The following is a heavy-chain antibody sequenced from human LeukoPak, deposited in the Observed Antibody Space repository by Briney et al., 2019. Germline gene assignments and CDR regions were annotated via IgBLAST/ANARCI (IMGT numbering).Heavy chain of an antibody. CDR3: ATSLIAAATWFDP. J-gene: IGHJ5*02. CDR2: IIPIFGTA. V-gene: IGHV1-69*06. Sequence: GSSVKVSCKASGGTFSSYAISWVRQAPGQGLEWMGGIIPIFGTANYAQKFQGRVTMTEDTSTDTAYMELSSLRSEDTAVYYCATSLIAAATWFDPWGQGTLVTVSS. D-gene: IGHD6-13*01. CDR1: GGTFSSYA.